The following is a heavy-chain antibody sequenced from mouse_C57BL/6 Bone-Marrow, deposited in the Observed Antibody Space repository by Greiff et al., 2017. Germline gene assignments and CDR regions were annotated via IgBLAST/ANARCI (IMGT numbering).Heavy chain of an antibody. CDR1: GFTFSSYA. CDR2: ISDGGSYT. D-gene: IGHD1-1*01. V-gene: IGHV5-4*01. J-gene: IGHJ4*01. Sequence: EVQLQQSGGGLVKPGGSLKLSCAASGFTFSSYAMSWVRQTPEKRLEWVATISDGGSYTYYPDNVKGRFTISRDNAKNNLYLQMSHLKSEDTAMYYCARDLGPLLSYAMDYWGQGTSVTVSS. CDR3: ARDLGPLLSYAMDY.